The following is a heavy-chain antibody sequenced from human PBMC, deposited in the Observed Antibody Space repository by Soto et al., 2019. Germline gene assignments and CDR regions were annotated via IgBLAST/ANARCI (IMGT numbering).Heavy chain of an antibody. CDR3: ARDRFSDFWRGYVEPSYYYGMDV. CDR1: GGTFSSYA. Sequence: SVKVSCKASGGTFSSYAISWVRQAPGQGLEWMGGIIPIFGTANYAQKFQGRVTITADESTSTAYMELSSLRSEDTAVYYCARDRFSDFWRGYVEPSYYYGMDVWGQGTTVTVSS. D-gene: IGHD3-3*01. V-gene: IGHV1-69*13. CDR2: IIPIFGTA. J-gene: IGHJ6*02.